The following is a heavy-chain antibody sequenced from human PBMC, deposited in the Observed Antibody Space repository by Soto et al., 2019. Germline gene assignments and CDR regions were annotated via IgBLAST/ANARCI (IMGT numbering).Heavy chain of an antibody. D-gene: IGHD6-13*01. CDR3: ARGPPTLVGTSYNNTWYSNYYAMDV. Sequence: QVQLVQSGAEVKKPGASVMVSCKASGYTFTNYYMHCVRQAPGQGLEWMGIIDPIGGRTNYAQKCQGRVPLPRDTSMSTDYMELSNLRSADTAVYYCARGPPTLVGTSYNNTWYSNYYAMDVWGQVTTVTVSS. V-gene: IGHV1-46*01. CDR1: GYTFTNYY. J-gene: IGHJ6*02. CDR2: IDPIGGRT.